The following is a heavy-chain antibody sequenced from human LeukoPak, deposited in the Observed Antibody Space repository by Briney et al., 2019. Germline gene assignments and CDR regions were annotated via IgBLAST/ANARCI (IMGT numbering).Heavy chain of an antibody. D-gene: IGHD2-2*01. CDR1: GYSFTSYW. V-gene: IGHV5-51*01. J-gene: IGHJ3*02. Sequence: GESLKISCKGSGYSFTSYWIGWVRQMPGKGLEWMGIIYPGDSDTRYSPSFQGQVTISADKSISTAYLQWSSLKASDTAMYYCARTDSTSKGTGAFDIWGQGTMVTVSS. CDR2: IYPGDSDT. CDR3: ARTDSTSKGTGAFDI.